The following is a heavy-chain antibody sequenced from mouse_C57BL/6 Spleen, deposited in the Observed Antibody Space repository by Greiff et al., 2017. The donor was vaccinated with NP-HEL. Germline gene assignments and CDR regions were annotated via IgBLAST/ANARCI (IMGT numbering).Heavy chain of an antibody. J-gene: IGHJ3*01. CDR3: ARTGTGFAY. CDR2: IYPRSGNT. V-gene: IGHV1-81*01. Sequence: VKLVESGAELARPGASVKLSCKASGYTFTSYGISWVKQRTGQGLEWIGEIYPRSGNTYYNEKFKGKATLTADKSSSTAYMELRSLTSEDSAVYFCARTGTGFAYWGQGTLVTVSA. CDR1: GYTFTSYG. D-gene: IGHD4-1*01.